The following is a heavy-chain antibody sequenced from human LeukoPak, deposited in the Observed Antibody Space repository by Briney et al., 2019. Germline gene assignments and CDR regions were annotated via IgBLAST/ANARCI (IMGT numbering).Heavy chain of an antibody. D-gene: IGHD3-10*01. CDR3: ARDPLSGDAFDI. Sequence: GASVKVSCKASGYTFTSYYMHWVRQAPGQGLEWMGIINPSGGSTSYAQKFQGRVTMTRDTSTSTVYMELSSLRSDDTAMYYCARDPLSGDAFDIWGQGTMVTVSS. J-gene: IGHJ3*02. V-gene: IGHV1-46*03. CDR2: INPSGGST. CDR1: GYTFTSYY.